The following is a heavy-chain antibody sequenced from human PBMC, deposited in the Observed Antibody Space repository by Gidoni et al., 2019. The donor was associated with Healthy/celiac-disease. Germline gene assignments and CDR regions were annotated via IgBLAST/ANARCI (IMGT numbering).Heavy chain of an antibody. CDR3: ARLAYCGGDCFLNWFDP. D-gene: IGHD2-21*02. J-gene: IGHJ5*02. V-gene: IGHV4-34*01. Sequence: QVQLQQWGAGLLKPSETLSLPCAVSGGSFSGYYWSWIRQPPGKGLEWIGEINHSGSTNYNPSLKSRVTIAVDTSKNQFSLKLSSVTAADTAVYYCARLAYCGGDCFLNWFDPWGQGTLVTVSS. CDR1: GGSFSGYY. CDR2: INHSGST.